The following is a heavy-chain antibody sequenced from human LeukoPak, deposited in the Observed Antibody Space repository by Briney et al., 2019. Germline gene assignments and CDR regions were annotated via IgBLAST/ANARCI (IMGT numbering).Heavy chain of an antibody. V-gene: IGHV3-21*01. D-gene: IGHD2-21*02. CDR1: GFTFSSYS. CDR3: ASDASLCGGDCYPYWYFDL. CDR2: ISSSSSYI. J-gene: IGHJ2*01. Sequence: PGGSLRLSCAASGFTFSSYSMNWVRRAPGKGLEWVSSISSSSSYIYYADSVKGRFTISRDNAKDSLYLQMNSLRAEDTAVYYCASDASLCGGDCYPYWYFDLWGRGTLVTVSS.